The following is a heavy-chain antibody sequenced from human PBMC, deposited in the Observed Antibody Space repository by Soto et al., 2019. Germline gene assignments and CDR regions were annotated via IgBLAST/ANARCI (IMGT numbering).Heavy chain of an antibody. CDR3: VRDRYSTGWHPFDY. CDR2: ITDTGNTM. CDR1: GFTLSDYY. Sequence: QMQLVESGGGLVKPGGSLRLSCAASGFTLSDYYMGWIRQAPGKGLGWISYITDTGNTMYYADSVKGRFTISRDNAKNSLYLQMNSLRVEDTAIYYCVRDRYSTGWHPFDYWGQGTLVTVSS. J-gene: IGHJ4*02. V-gene: IGHV3-11*01. D-gene: IGHD6-19*01.